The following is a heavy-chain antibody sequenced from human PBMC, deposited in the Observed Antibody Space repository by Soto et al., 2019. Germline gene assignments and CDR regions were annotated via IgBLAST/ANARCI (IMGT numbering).Heavy chain of an antibody. J-gene: IGHJ4*02. Sequence: GGSLRLSCAASGFTFSGNWMHWVRQAPGKGLLWVSRINPDGSNADYADSVKGRFTISRDNAKNTLYLQMNSLRAEDTAVYYCAGGIWNDNAYWGQGTLVTVSS. V-gene: IGHV3-74*01. CDR2: INPDGSNA. CDR3: AGGIWNDNAY. D-gene: IGHD1-1*01. CDR1: GFTFSGNW.